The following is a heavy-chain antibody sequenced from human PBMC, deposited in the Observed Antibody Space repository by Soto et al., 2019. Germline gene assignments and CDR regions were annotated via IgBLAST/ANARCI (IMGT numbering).Heavy chain of an antibody. CDR1: GGSISRYY. D-gene: IGHD2-15*01. V-gene: IGHV4-59*08. CDR2: MYYSGST. CDR3: AKTSATGWSAFDV. J-gene: IGHJ3*01. Sequence: SETLSLTCTVSGGSISRYYWSWIRQSPGKGLEYIGYMYYSGSTNFNPSLKSRVSMSVDTSENQFSLRLSSVTAADTAIYYRAKTSATGWSAFDVWGQGTMVTVSS.